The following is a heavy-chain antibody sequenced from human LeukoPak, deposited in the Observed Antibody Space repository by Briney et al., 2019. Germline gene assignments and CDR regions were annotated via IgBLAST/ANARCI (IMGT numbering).Heavy chain of an antibody. CDR1: GFTVSSNY. CDR2: IYSGGST. Sequence: PGGSLRLSCAASGFTVSSNYMSWVRQAPGKGLEWVLVIYSGGSTYYADSVKGRFTISRDNSKNTLYLQMNSLRAEDTAVYYCARDPSGSGYYDYWGQGALVTVSS. V-gene: IGHV3-53*01. J-gene: IGHJ4*02. CDR3: ARDPSGSGYYDY. D-gene: IGHD3-22*01.